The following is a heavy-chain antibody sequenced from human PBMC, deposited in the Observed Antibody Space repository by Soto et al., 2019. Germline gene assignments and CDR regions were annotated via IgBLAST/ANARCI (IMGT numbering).Heavy chain of an antibody. Sequence: SVKVSFKASGGTFSSYAISWVRQAPGQGLEWMGGIIPIFGTANYAQKFQGRVTITADESTSTAYMELSSLRSEDTAVYYCARGPPKYCSGGSCSLSWFYPWGQGTLVTVSS. V-gene: IGHV1-69*13. CDR3: ARGPPKYCSGGSCSLSWFYP. CDR1: GGTFSSYA. J-gene: IGHJ5*02. D-gene: IGHD2-15*01. CDR2: IIPIFGTA.